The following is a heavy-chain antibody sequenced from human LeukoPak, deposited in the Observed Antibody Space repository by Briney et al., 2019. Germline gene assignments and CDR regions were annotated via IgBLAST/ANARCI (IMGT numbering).Heavy chain of an antibody. V-gene: IGHV4-30-4*08. J-gene: IGHJ4*02. CDR1: GGSISSGDYY. CDR3: ARDGSGYYGDYYFDY. Sequence: SQTLSLTCTVSGGSISSGDYYWSWIRQPPGKGLEWIGYIYYSGSTYYNPSLKSRVTISVDTSKNQFSLKLSSVTAADTAVYYCARDGSGYYGDYYFDYWGQGTLVTVSS. D-gene: IGHD4-17*01. CDR2: IYYSGST.